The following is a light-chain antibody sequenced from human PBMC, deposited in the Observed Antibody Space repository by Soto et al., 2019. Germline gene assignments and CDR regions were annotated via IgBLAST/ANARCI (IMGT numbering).Light chain of an antibody. J-gene: IGKJ1*01. CDR3: QHYNSYSAA. V-gene: IGKV1-5*03. CDR1: QTISSW. Sequence: DIQMTQSPSTLSGSVGDRVTITCRASQTISSWLAWYQQKPGKAPKLLIYKASTLKSGVPSRFSGSGSGTEFTLTISSRQPDDFATYYCQHYNSYSAAFGQGTKV. CDR2: KAS.